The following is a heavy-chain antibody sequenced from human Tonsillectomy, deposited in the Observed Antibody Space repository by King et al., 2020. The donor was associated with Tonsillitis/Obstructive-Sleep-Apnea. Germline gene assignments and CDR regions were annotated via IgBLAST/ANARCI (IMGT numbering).Heavy chain of an antibody. V-gene: IGHV3-33*01. CDR2: IWYDGSNK. CDR3: ARDRLAVAGIGY. Sequence: HVQLVESGGGVVQPGRSLRLSCAASGFTFSSYGMHWVRQAPGKGLEWVAVIWYDGSNKYYADSVKGRFTISRDNSKNTLYLQMNRLRAEDTAVYYCARDRLAVAGIGYWGQGTLVTVSS. D-gene: IGHD6-19*01. CDR1: GFTFSSYG. J-gene: IGHJ4*02.